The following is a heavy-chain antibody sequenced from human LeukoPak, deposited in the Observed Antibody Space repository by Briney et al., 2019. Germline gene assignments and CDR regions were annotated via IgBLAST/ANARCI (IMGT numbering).Heavy chain of an antibody. CDR3: AKVGNYSAGWYYFDY. Sequence: GGSLRLSCAASGFTFSSYGMSWVRQAPGKGLELVSAISGSGGSTFYADSVKGRFTISRDNSKNTLYLQMKSLRAEDTAVYYCAKVGNYSAGWYYFDYWGQGALVTVSS. J-gene: IGHJ4*02. D-gene: IGHD6-19*01. CDR1: GFTFSSYG. V-gene: IGHV3-23*01. CDR2: ISGSGGST.